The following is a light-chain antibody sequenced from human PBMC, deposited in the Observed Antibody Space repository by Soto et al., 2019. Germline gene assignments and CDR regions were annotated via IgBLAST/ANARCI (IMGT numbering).Light chain of an antibody. Sequence: DIQMTQSPSSLSASVGDRVTITCRASQSINRFLNWYKQKPGKAPKLLIYCASSLQTGVPSRFSGSGSGTDLPLTISSLQAEDFATYYCQQGYSTPRTFGQGTKVEIK. CDR3: QQGYSTPRT. V-gene: IGKV1-39*01. J-gene: IGKJ1*01. CDR2: CAS. CDR1: QSINRF.